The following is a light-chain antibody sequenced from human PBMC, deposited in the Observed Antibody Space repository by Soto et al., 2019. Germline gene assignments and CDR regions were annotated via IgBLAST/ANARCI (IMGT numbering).Light chain of an antibody. V-gene: IGKV3-20*01. CDR2: GAS. Sequence: IVLTQSPGTLSLSPGERATLSCRASQSVNSKYLAWYQQKPGQTPRLLIYGASSRATGTPDRFSGSGSGTDLTHTISGLEAEDFAVYYCQQYVASGPYSFGQGTKVEIK. CDR1: QSVNSKY. J-gene: IGKJ2*03. CDR3: QQYVASGPYS.